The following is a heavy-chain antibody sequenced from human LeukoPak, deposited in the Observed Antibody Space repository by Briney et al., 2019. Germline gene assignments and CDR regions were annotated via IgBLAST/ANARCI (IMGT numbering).Heavy chain of an antibody. CDR1: GFTFSSYS. Sequence: GGSLRLSCTASGFTFSSYSMSRVRQGPGTGLEWVSAISGSGDTTFYADSVKGRFTISRDNSKKTLYLQVNSLRDEDTAMYHCASRAVWGQGSLVTVSS. J-gene: IGHJ4*02. V-gene: IGHV3-23*01. CDR3: ASRAV. CDR2: ISGSGDTT. D-gene: IGHD6-19*01.